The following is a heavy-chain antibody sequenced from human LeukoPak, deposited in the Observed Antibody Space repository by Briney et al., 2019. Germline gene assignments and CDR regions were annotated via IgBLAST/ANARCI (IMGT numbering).Heavy chain of an antibody. J-gene: IGHJ4*02. CDR2: IYYSGST. D-gene: IGHD3-3*01. Sequence: PSQTLSLTCTVSGGSISSGGYYWSWIRQPPGKGLEWIGSIYYSGSTYYNPSLKSRVTISVDTSKNQFSLKLSSVTAADTAVYYCARLPLRWSGYYRGGVTGGGHSVYWGQGTLVTVSS. CDR3: ARLPLRWSGYYRGGVTGGGHSVY. V-gene: IGHV4-39*01. CDR1: GGSISSGGYY.